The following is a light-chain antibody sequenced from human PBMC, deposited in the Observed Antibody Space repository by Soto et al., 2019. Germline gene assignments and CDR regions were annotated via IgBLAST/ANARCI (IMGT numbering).Light chain of an antibody. V-gene: IGLV2-8*01. CDR1: SSDVGGYNY. Sequence: QSVLTQPPSASGSPGQSVTISCTGTSSDVGGYNYVSWYQQHPGKAPKLMIYEVSKRPSGVPDRFSGSKSGNTASLTVSGLPAEHEDASYCSSYAGSRYVFGTGTKVTVL. CDR3: SSYAGSRYV. CDR2: EVS. J-gene: IGLJ1*01.